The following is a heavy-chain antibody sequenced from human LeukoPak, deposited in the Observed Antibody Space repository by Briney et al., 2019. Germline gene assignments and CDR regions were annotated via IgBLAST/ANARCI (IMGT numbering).Heavy chain of an antibody. CDR1: GFAFNNYD. V-gene: IGHV3-21*01. D-gene: IGHD6-19*01. CDR2: IGYSSFLI. CDR3: SCSSLPLRRSSQPDY. Sequence: GGSLRLSSAASGFAFNNYDMSWVRQAPGKGLEWVSSIGYSSFLIYYADSVRSRFTISGDNAKNSVYLQMNTLRAEDTAVYYCSCSSLPLRRSSQPDYWGQGTLVTVSS. J-gene: IGHJ4*02.